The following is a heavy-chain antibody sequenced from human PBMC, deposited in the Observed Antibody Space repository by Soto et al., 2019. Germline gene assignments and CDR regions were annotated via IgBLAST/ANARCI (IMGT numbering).Heavy chain of an antibody. J-gene: IGHJ4*02. V-gene: IGHV4-39*01. Sequence: QLQLQESGPGLVKPSETLSLTCTVSGGSISNSSYYWGWIRQPPGKGLEWIGYIYYTGTSYSNPSLKGRVTLSGDTSKNPFSLKLNSMTAADTAVFYCTRLQRRWLSSDSWGQGTLVTVSS. CDR1: GGSISNSSYY. CDR2: IYYTGTS. D-gene: IGHD5-12*01. CDR3: TRLQRRWLSSDS.